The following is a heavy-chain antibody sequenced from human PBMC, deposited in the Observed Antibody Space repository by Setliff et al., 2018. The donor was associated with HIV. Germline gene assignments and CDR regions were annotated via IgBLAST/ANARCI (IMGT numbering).Heavy chain of an antibody. CDR1: GGTFSSYA. V-gene: IGHV1-69*05. D-gene: IGHD5-18*01. Sequence: SVKVSCKASGGTFSSYAISWVRQAPGQGLEWMGGIIPIFGTANYAQKFQGRVTITTDESTSTAYMELSSLRSDDTAVYYCAALLYSYGKKPDSCDYWGQGTLVTAPQ. CDR3: AALLYSYGKKPDSCDY. CDR2: IIPIFGTA. J-gene: IGHJ4*02.